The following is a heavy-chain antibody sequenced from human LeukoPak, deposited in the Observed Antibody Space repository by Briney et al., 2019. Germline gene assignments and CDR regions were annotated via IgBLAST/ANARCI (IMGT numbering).Heavy chain of an antibody. CDR3: AKGEYSSSGAFDY. CDR1: GFTFSSYA. D-gene: IGHD6-6*01. CDR2: ISGSGGST. V-gene: IGHV3-23*01. J-gene: IGHJ4*02. Sequence: GGSLRLSCAASGFTFSSYAMSWVRQAPGKGLEWVSAISGSGGSTYYADSVKGRFTISRDNSRNTLYLQMTSLRAEDTAVYYCAKGEYSSSGAFDYWGQGTLVTVSS.